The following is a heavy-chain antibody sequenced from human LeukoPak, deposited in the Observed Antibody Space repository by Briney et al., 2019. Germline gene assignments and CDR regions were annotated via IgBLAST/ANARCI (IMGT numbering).Heavy chain of an antibody. CDR3: ARDRSIAERLGPSDI. CDR2: INPSGGST. J-gene: IGHJ3*02. D-gene: IGHD6-6*01. Sequence: ASVKVSCKASGYTFTNYYMHWVRQAPGQGLEWMGIINPSGGSTSYAQKFQGRVTMTRDTSTSTVYMELSSLRSEDTAVYYCARDRSIAERLGPSDIWGQGTMVTVSS. CDR1: GYTFTNYY. V-gene: IGHV1-46*01.